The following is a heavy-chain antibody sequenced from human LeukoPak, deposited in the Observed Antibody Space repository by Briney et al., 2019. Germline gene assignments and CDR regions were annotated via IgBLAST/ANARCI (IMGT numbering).Heavy chain of an antibody. V-gene: IGHV3-21*01. CDR3: ARDTGAYYDSGGLDY. J-gene: IGHJ4*02. CDR2: ISTSSSYI. Sequence: GGSLRLSCAASGFTFSSYNMNWVRQAPGKGLEWVSSISTSSSYIYYADSVKGRFTISRDNARNSLHLQMNSLRAEDTAVYYCARDTGAYYDSGGLDYWGQGTLVTVSS. D-gene: IGHD3-22*01. CDR1: GFTFSSYN.